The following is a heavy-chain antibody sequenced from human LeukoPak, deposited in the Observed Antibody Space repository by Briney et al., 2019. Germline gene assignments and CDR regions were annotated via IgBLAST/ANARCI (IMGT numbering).Heavy chain of an antibody. CDR1: GGSFSGYY. CDR3: ARGRGPSSGWYYFDY. Sequence: SETLSLTCAVYGGSFSGYYWSWIRQPPGKGLEWIGEINHGGSTNYNPSLKSRVTISVDTSKNQFSLKLSSVTAADTAVYYCARGRGPSSGWYYFDYWGQGTLVTVSS. D-gene: IGHD6-19*01. V-gene: IGHV4-34*01. CDR2: INHGGST. J-gene: IGHJ4*02.